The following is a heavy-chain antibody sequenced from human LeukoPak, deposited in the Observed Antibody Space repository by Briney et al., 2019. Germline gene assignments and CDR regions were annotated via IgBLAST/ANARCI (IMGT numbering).Heavy chain of an antibody. CDR1: GFTFSNYA. D-gene: IGHD1-26*01. J-gene: IGHJ4*02. V-gene: IGHV3-23*01. CDR2: ITGGGRYT. CDR3: AKIPGGGAADRIDY. Sequence: PGGSLRLSCAASGFTFSNYAMNWVRQAPGKGLEWVSGITGGGRYTYYADSVKGRFTISRDNSKNTLYLQMNNLRAEDTAVYYCAKIPGGGAADRIDYWGQGTLVTVSS.